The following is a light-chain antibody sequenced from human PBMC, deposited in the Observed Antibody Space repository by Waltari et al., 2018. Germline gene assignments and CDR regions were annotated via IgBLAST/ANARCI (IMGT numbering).Light chain of an antibody. CDR1: ALPKQY. J-gene: IGLJ3*02. V-gene: IGLV3-25*03. CDR2: KDS. Sequence: SYELTQPPSVSVSPGQTARITCSGDALPKQYAHWYQQKPGQGPVLVKYKDSERPSGFPERFSGSSSGTTVTLTISGVQAEDGADYYCQSGDSSGVGVFGGGTKLTVL. CDR3: QSGDSSGVGV.